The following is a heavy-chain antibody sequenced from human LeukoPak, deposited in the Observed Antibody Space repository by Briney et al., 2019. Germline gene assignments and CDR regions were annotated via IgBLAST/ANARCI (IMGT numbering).Heavy chain of an antibody. J-gene: IGHJ4*02. CDR3: ARGQPHGNDY. CDR1: GFTFSSYW. D-gene: IGHD4-23*01. CDR2: IASDGSST. Sequence: GGSLRLSCAASGFTFSSYWMNWVRQAPGKGLVWVSRIASDGSSTTYADSVKGRFSISRDNAKNTLYLQMNSLRVEDTAVYYCARGQPHGNDYWGQGTLVTVSS. V-gene: IGHV3-74*01.